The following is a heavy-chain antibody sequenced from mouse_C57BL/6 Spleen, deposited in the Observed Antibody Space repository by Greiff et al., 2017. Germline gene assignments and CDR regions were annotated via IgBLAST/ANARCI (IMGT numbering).Heavy chain of an antibody. D-gene: IGHD1-1*01. CDR3: TNQIYYYGSSYEYYFDC. J-gene: IGHJ2*01. V-gene: IGHV1-15*01. CDR2: IDPETGGT. Sequence: QVQLQQSGAELVRPGASVTLSCKASGYTFTDYEMHWVKQTPVHGLEWIGAIDPETGGTAYNQKFKAKAILTADKSSSTAYMELRSLTSEDSAVYYCTNQIYYYGSSYEYYFDCWGPGTTLTVSS. CDR1: GYTFTDYE.